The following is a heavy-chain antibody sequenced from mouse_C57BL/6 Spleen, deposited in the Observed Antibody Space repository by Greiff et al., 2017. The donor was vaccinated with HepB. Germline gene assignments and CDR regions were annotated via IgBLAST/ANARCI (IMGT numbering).Heavy chain of an antibody. Sequence: EVQLQQSGPELVKPGASVKIPCKASGYTFTDYNMDWVKQSHGKSLEWIGDINPNNGGTIYNQKFKGKATLTVDKSSSTAYMELRSLTSEDTAVHYWARWDYYGSSSWFAYWGQGTLVTVSA. D-gene: IGHD1-1*01. V-gene: IGHV1-18*01. CDR3: ARWDYYGSSSWFAY. CDR1: GYTFTDYN. CDR2: INPNNGGT. J-gene: IGHJ3*01.